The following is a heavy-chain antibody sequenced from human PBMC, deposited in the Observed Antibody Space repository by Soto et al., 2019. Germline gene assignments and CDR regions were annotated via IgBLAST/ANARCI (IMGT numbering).Heavy chain of an antibody. D-gene: IGHD3-10*01. CDR1: GGTFNSHA. CDR2: IMPVFGTT. CDR3: AREVRRSGPKNLVAY. V-gene: IGHV1-69*01. J-gene: IGHJ4*02. Sequence: QVLLEQSGPEVKKPASSVKVSCKASGGTFNSHAINWVRQAPEQGLEWMGGIMPVFGTTDYAQKFQGRLTITADESTNTLYMELSGLTSDDTAIYSCAREVRRSGPKNLVAYWGQGTLV.